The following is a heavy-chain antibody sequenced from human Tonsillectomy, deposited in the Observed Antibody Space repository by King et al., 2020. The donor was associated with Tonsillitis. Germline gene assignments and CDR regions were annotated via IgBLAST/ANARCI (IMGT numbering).Heavy chain of an antibody. Sequence: VQLVESGGGLVQPGGSLRLSCAASGFTVSNNYMTWVRQAPGKGLEWVSIIYSGDSTNYADSVKGRFTISRDNSKNTVYLQMNSLRAEDTAVYYCARVLGLSFGSTSYWFAPCGQRTLVTDFS. J-gene: IGHJ5*02. V-gene: IGHV3-66*01. CDR3: ARVLGLSFGSTSYWFAP. CDR1: GFTVSNNY. D-gene: IGHD3-16*01. CDR2: IYSGDST.